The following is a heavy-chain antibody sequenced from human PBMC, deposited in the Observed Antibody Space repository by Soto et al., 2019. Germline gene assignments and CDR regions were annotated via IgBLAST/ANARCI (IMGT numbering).Heavy chain of an antibody. J-gene: IGHJ6*02. CDR2: IYHSGST. Sequence: SETLSLTCTVSGGYISSSNWWSWVSQTPGKGLEWIGEIYHSGSTNYNPSLKSRVTISVDKSKNQFSLKLSSVTAADTAVYYCARDKRITMIVYGMDVWGQGTTVTVSS. V-gene: IGHV4-4*02. D-gene: IGHD3-22*01. CDR1: GGYISSSNW. CDR3: ARDKRITMIVYGMDV.